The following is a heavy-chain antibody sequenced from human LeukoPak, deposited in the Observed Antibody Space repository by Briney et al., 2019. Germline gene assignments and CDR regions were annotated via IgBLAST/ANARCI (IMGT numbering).Heavy chain of an antibody. V-gene: IGHV3-33*06. CDR1: GFTFSSYG. Sequence: PGRSLRLSCAASGFTFSSYGMHWVRQAPGKGLEWVAVIWYDGSNKYYADSVKGRFTISRDNSKNTLYLQMNSLRAEDTAVYYCAKDQGPSYNWFDPWGQGALVTVSS. CDR3: AKDQGPSYNWFDP. J-gene: IGHJ5*02. CDR2: IWYDGSNK.